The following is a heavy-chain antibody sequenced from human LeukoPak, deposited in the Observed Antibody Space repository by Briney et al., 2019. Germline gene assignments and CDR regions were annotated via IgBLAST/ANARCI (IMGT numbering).Heavy chain of an antibody. CDR3: AKGSSGWFDY. Sequence: PGGSLRLSCAASGFTFSDYYMSWIRQAPGKGLEWVSYISSSGTTIYYADSVKGRFTISRDNSKNTLYLLMNSLRAEDTALYYCAKGSSGWFDYWGQGTLVTVSS. CDR1: GFTFSDYY. CDR2: ISSSGTTI. D-gene: IGHD6-19*01. V-gene: IGHV3-11*01. J-gene: IGHJ4*02.